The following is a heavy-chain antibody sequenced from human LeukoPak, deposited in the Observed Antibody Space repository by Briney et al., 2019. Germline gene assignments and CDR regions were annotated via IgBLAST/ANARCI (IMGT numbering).Heavy chain of an antibody. J-gene: IGHJ4*02. CDR2: IKSKTDGETT. V-gene: IGHV3-15*01. Sequence: PGGSLRLSCVDSGFTFTNAWMSWVRKAPGKGLEWIGRIKSKTDGETTNYAEPVRGRFTISRDDSKSAVCLQMNNLKIEDTAVYYCTTDLGTYYHGSQRLIPIDYWGQGTLVTVSS. CDR1: GFTFTNAW. D-gene: IGHD3-10*01. CDR3: TTDLGTYYHGSQRLIPIDY.